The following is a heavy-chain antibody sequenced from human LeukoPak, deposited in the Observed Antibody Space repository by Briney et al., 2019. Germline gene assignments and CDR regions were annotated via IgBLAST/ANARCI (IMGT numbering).Heavy chain of an antibody. CDR3: ARGPTRFYFDH. CDR1: SISGYY. J-gene: IGHJ4*02. Sequence: SEALSLTCTVDSISGYYWSWLRQPPGKGLEWIGYISHSGSTNYNPSLKGRVTMSLDTSKNHFSLRLSSVTAADTAIYYCARGPTRFYFDHWGQGTLVTVSS. V-gene: IGHV4-59*01. CDR2: ISHSGST.